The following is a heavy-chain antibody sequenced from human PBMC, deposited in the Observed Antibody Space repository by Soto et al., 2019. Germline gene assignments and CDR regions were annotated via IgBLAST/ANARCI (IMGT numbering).Heavy chain of an antibody. D-gene: IGHD3-22*01. J-gene: IGHJ4*02. CDR1: GFSFNIFA. Sequence: GGSLRLSCAASGFSFNIFAMNWVRQAPGKGLEWVSGISGGGGSTYYADSVKGRFTISRDNSNNTLYLQMNSLRAEDTAVYYCAKDPTSYDSSAQFDSWGQGTLVTVS. CDR2: ISGGGGST. V-gene: IGHV3-23*01. CDR3: AKDPTSYDSSAQFDS.